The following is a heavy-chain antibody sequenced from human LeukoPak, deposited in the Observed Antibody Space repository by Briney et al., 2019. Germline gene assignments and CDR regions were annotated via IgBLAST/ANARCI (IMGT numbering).Heavy chain of an antibody. CDR2: ISSSSSYI. J-gene: IGHJ5*02. Sequence: GGSLRLSCAASGFTFSSYSMNWVRQAPGKGLEWVSSISSSSSYIYYADSVKGRFTISRDNAKNSLCLQMNSLRAEDTAVYYCARDPVVPAANWFDPWGQGTLVTVSS. V-gene: IGHV3-21*01. CDR1: GFTFSSYS. CDR3: ARDPVVPAANWFDP. D-gene: IGHD2-2*01.